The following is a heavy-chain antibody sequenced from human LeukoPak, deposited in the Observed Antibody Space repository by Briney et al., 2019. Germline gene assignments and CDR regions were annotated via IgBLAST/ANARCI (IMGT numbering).Heavy chain of an antibody. Sequence: GGSLRLSCAASGFTFSSSWMHWVRQAPGKGLVWVSRLDGEGSTSSYADSVKGRFTISRDNARNTLYLPMSSLRAEETAVYYCTRGTGTTFDYWGQGSLVTASS. CDR1: GFTFSSSW. V-gene: IGHV3-74*01. CDR3: TRGTGTTFDY. D-gene: IGHD1-1*01. J-gene: IGHJ4*02. CDR2: LDGEGSTS.